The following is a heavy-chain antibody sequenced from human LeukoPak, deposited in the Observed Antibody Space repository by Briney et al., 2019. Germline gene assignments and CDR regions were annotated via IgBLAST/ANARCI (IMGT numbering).Heavy chain of an antibody. Sequence: PGGSLRLSCAASGFTFSDYYMSWIRQVPGKGLEWVSYISSSGSTIYYADSVKGRFTISRDNAKNSLYLQMNSLRAEDTAVYYCARAKVLWFGESYFDYWGQGTLVTVSS. CDR1: GFTFSDYY. J-gene: IGHJ4*02. CDR2: ISSSGSTI. CDR3: ARAKVLWFGESYFDY. V-gene: IGHV3-11*04. D-gene: IGHD3-10*01.